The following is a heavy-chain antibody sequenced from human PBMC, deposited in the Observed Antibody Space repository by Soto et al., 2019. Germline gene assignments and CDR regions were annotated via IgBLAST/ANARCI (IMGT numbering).Heavy chain of an antibody. V-gene: IGHV4-31*03. D-gene: IGHD6-6*01. CDR3: ARDWKRGGYSSFLNGMDV. CDR1: GGSISSGGYY. J-gene: IGHJ6*02. Sequence: QVQLQESGPGLVKPSQTLSLTCTVSGGSISSGGYYWSWIRQHPGKGLEWIGYIYYSGSTYYNPSLKSRVTISVDTPKNQFSLKLSSVTAADTAVYYCARDWKRGGYSSFLNGMDVWGQGTTVTVSS. CDR2: IYYSGST.